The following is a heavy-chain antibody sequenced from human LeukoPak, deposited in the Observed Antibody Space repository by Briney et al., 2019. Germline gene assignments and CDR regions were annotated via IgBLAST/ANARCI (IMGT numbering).Heavy chain of an antibody. CDR3: ARSSSWDLLDY. CDR1: GYTFTGYY. CDR2: INPNSGGT. Sequence: ASVKVSCKASGYTFTGYYMHWVRQAPGQGLEWMGWINPNSGGTSYAQKFQGRVTMTRDTSISTAYMELSRLRSDDTAVYYCARSSSWDLLDYWGQGTLVAVSS. V-gene: IGHV1-2*02. J-gene: IGHJ4*02. D-gene: IGHD6-13*01.